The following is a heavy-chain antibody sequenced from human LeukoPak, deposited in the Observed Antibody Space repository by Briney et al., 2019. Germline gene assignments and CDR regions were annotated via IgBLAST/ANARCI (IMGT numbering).Heavy chain of an antibody. CDR1: GFTFSSYA. CDR2: IKQDGSEK. J-gene: IGHJ6*02. V-gene: IGHV3-7*01. Sequence: GGSLRLSCAASGFTFSSYAMSWVRQAPGKGLEWVANIKQDGSEKYYVDSVKGRFTISRDNAKNSLYLQMNSLRAEDTAVYYCARDAIRGGGLYYYYYYGMDVWGQGTTVTVSS. CDR3: ARDAIRGGGLYYYYYYGMDV. D-gene: IGHD4/OR15-4a*01.